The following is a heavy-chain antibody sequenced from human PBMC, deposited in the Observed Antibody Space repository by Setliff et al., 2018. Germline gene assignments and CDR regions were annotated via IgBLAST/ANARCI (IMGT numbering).Heavy chain of an antibody. CDR1: GGSISNYY. J-gene: IGHJ4*02. Sequence: KPSETLSLTCTVSGGSISNYYWSWVRQPAGKGLEWIGRIYSSGNTNYNPSLKSRVTTSVDMSKNQFSLKLRSVTAADTAVYYCAREETHNDSTGNLVPYYVDYWGQGAPVTVSS. CDR2: IYSSGNT. V-gene: IGHV4-4*07. CDR3: AREETHNDSTGNLVPYYVDY. D-gene: IGHD3-22*01.